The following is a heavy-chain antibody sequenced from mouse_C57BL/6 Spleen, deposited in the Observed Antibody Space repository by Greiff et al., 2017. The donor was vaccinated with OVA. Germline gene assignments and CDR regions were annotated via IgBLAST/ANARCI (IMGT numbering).Heavy chain of an antibody. CDR2: ISSGSSTI. J-gene: IGHJ3*01. Sequence: EVQLVESGGGLVKPGGSLKLSCAASGFTFSDYGMHWVRQAPEKGLEWVAYISSGSSTIYYADTVKGRFTIARDNAKYTLFLQMTSLISEDTAMYYFERGHSNYGGFAYWGQGTLVTVSA. CDR1: GFTFSDYG. CDR3: ERGHSNYGGFAY. D-gene: IGHD2-5*01. V-gene: IGHV5-17*01.